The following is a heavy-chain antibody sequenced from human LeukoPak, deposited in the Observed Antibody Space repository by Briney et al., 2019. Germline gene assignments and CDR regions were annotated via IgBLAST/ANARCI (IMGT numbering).Heavy chain of an antibody. CDR2: INHTGST. V-gene: IGHV4-34*01. D-gene: IGHD6-19*01. Sequence: PSETLSLTCAVYGGSFSGYYWSWIRQPPGKGLEWIGEINHTGSTNYNTSLKSRVTLSVDTSKNQFSLKLSSVTAADTAVYYCARRTPQPRPKLVVLVVGTRGNWFDPWGQGTLVTVSS. CDR3: ARRTPQPRPKLVVLVVGTRGNWFDP. J-gene: IGHJ5*02. CDR1: GGSFSGYY.